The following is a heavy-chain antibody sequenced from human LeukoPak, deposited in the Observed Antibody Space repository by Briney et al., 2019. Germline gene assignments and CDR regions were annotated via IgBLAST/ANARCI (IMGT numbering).Heavy chain of an antibody. CDR1: GFTFSTYS. D-gene: IGHD3-10*01. V-gene: IGHV3-21*01. J-gene: IGHJ4*02. Sequence: GGSLRLSCAASGFTFSTYSMNWVRQAPGKGLEWVSSITGSSSFIYYADSVKGRFTISRDNVRNSLHLQMNSLRAEDTAVYYCARDHPLLWFGELWGQGTLVTVSS. CDR2: ITGSSSFI. CDR3: ARDHPLLWFGEL.